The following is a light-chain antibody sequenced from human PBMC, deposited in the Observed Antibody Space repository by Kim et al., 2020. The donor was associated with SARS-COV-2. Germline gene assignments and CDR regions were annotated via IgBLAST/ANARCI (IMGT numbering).Light chain of an antibody. V-gene: IGLV3-19*01. CDR1: SLRSYY. CDR3: NSRDSSGNHLV. Sequence: SSELTQDPAVSVALGQTVRITCQGDSLRSYYASWYQQKPGQAPVLVIYGKNNRPSGIPDRFSGSSSGNTASLTITGAQAEDEADYYCNSRDSSGNHLVFGGGTQLTGL. CDR2: GKN. J-gene: IGLJ3*02.